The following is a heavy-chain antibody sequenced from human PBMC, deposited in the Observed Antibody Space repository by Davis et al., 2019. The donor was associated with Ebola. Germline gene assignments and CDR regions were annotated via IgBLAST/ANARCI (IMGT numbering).Heavy chain of an antibody. CDR1: GFTFSRNG. CDR2: IRYDGSNK. CDR3: AKDAYYYDSSGYDY. J-gene: IGHJ4*02. V-gene: IGHV3-30*02. Sequence: GGSLRLSCAASGFTFSRNGMHWVRQAPGKGLEWVAIIRYDGSNKYYTDSVKGRFTISRDNSKNTLYLQMNSLRDEDTAVYYCAKDAYYYDSSGYDYWGQGTLVTVSS. D-gene: IGHD3-22*01.